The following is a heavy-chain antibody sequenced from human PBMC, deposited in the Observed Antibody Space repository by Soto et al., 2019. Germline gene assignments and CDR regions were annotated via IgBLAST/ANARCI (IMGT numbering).Heavy chain of an antibody. D-gene: IGHD2-8*02. J-gene: IGHJ6*02. Sequence: QVQLVQSGAEVKKPGSSVKVSCKASGGTFSRYTFTWVRQAPGQGLEWMGRIIPILDIPNYAQNFQGRVTITADKPTSTAYMELSSLRSDDPAVDYCAGHCTGVLVLGTSPPGGDNYGWDVWGQGTTVTVSS. CDR1: GGTFSRYT. V-gene: IGHV1-69*02. CDR3: AGHCTGVLVLGTSPPGGDNYGWDV. CDR2: IIPILDIP.